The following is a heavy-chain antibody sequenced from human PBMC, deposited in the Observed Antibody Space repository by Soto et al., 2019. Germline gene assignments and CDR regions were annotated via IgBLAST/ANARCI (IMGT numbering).Heavy chain of an antibody. V-gene: IGHV3-23*01. Sequence: PGGSLRLSCAVSGLTFSRYAMSWVRQAPGKGLEWVSAIINTGGDTLYADSVKARLTISRDNFKNTLYLQMNSLRAEDAAIYYCAKASGESYPESRVFDQWGQGTRVTVSS. CDR1: GLTFSRYA. CDR2: IINTGGDT. D-gene: IGHD1-26*01. CDR3: AKASGESYPESRVFDQ. J-gene: IGHJ4*02.